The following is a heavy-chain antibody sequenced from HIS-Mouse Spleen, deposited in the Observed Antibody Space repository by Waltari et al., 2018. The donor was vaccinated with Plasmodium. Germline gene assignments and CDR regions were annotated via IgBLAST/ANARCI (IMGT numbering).Heavy chain of an antibody. D-gene: IGHD1-7*01. CDR2: IYYSGST. V-gene: IGHV4-39*07. J-gene: IGHJ4*02. Sequence: QLQLQESGPGLVKPSETLSLTCTVSGGSISSSSYYWGWTRPPPGKGLELIGSIYYSGSTYYNPSLKSRVTISVDTSKNQFSLKLSSVTAADTAVYYCARDRITGTSYFDYWGQGTLVTVSS. CDR3: ARDRITGTSYFDY. CDR1: GGSISSSSYY.